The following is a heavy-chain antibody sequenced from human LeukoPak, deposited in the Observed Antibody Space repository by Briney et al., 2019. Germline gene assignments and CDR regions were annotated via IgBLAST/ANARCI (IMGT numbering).Heavy chain of an antibody. CDR3: AKDTGASLGYYDSSGYRE. D-gene: IGHD3-22*01. CDR2: ISWNSGSI. CDR1: GFTFGDYA. J-gene: IGHJ4*02. Sequence: GGSLRLSCAASGFTFGDYAMHWVRQAPGKGLEWVSGISWNSGSIGYADSVKGRFTISRDNAKNSLYLQMNSLRAEDTALYYCAKDTGASLGYYDSSGYREWGQGTLVTVSS. V-gene: IGHV3-9*01.